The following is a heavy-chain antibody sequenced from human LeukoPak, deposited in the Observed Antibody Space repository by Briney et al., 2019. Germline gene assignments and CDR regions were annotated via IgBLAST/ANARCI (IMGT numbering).Heavy chain of an antibody. CDR2: IKQDGSEK. CDR1: GFTFSNYW. CDR3: AREGDSGSYYFDY. D-gene: IGHD1-26*01. J-gene: IGHJ4*02. Sequence: GGSLRLSCAASGFTFSNYWMSWVRQAPGRGLEWVANIKQDGSEKFYVDSVKGRFTTSRDNAKNSLYLQMNSLRAEDTAVYYCAREGDSGSYYFDYWGQGTLVTVSS. V-gene: IGHV3-7*01.